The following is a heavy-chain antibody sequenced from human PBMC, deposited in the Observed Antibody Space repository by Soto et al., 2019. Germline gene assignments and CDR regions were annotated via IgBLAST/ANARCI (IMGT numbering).Heavy chain of an antibody. Sequence: QVQLVESGGGVVQPGRSLRLSCAASGFTFSSYGMHWVRQAPGKGLEWVAVISYDGSNKYYADSVKGRFTISRDNSKNTLYLQMNSLRAEDTAVYYGAKDTEYGGYNWFDPWGQGTLVTVSS. CDR3: AKDTEYGGYNWFDP. V-gene: IGHV3-30*18. CDR1: GFTFSSYG. CDR2: ISYDGSNK. J-gene: IGHJ5*02. D-gene: IGHD3-16*01.